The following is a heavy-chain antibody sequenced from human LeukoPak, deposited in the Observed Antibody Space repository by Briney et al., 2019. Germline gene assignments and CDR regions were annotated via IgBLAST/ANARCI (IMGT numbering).Heavy chain of an antibody. J-gene: IGHJ4*02. CDR1: GFTFDDYG. CDR3: AKDRTWNYLAY. CDR2: ISYDGSNK. V-gene: IGHV3-30*18. D-gene: IGHD1-1*01. Sequence: PGGSLRLSCAASGFTFDDYGMSWVRQAPGKGLEWVAVISYDGSNKYYADSVKGRFTISRDNSKNTLYLQMNSLRAEDTAVYYCAKDRTWNYLAYWGQGTLVTVSS.